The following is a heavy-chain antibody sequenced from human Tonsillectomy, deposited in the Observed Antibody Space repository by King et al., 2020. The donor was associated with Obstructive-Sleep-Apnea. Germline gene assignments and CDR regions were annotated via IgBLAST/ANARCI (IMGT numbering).Heavy chain of an antibody. V-gene: IGHV1-8*01. CDR1: GYTFTSYD. J-gene: IGHJ6*02. Sequence: VQLVESGAEVKKPGASVRVSCKASGYTFTSYDINWVRQATGQGLEWMGWMNPNSGNKGYAQKFPGGVTMTRNTSISTAYMELSSLRSEDTAVYYCARVVSGSYSYYYGMDVWGQGTTVTVSS. CDR3: ARVVSGSYSYYYGMDV. CDR2: MNPNSGNK. D-gene: IGHD3-10*01.